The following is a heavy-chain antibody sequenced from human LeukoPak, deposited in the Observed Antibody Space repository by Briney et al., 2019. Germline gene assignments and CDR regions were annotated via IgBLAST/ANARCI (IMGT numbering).Heavy chain of an antibody. V-gene: IGHV3-30*18. CDR2: ISYDGSNK. CDR1: GFTFSSYG. D-gene: IGHD1-26*01. Sequence: PGGSLRLSCAASGFTFSSYGMHWVRQAPGKGLEWVAVISYDGSNKYYADSVKGRFTISRDNSKNTLYLQMNSLRAEDTAVYYCAKGRVKWELLQGTDYWGQGTLVTVSS. J-gene: IGHJ4*02. CDR3: AKGRVKWELLQGTDY.